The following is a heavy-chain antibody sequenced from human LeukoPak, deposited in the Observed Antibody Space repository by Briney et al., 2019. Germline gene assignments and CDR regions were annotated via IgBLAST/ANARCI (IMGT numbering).Heavy chain of an antibody. Sequence: PSETLSLTCTVSGGSISSYYWSWIRQPPGKGLEWIGYIYYSGSANYNPSLKSRVTISVDTSKNQFSLKLSSVTAADTAVYYCARAPGGDYQYFDLWGRGAPVTVSS. CDR3: ARAPGGDYQYFDL. V-gene: IGHV4-59*01. CDR1: GGSISSYY. D-gene: IGHD4-17*01. J-gene: IGHJ2*01. CDR2: IYYSGSA.